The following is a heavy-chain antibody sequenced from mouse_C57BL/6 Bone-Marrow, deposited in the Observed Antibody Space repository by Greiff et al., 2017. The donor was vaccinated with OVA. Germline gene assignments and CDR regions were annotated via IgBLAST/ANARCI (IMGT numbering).Heavy chain of an antibody. Sequence: QVQLPQPGAELVKPGASGKMSCKASGYTFPSYWINWVKQRPGQGLEWIGDIYPGSGSTNYNGKFKSKATLTVDTSSSTAYMQLSSLTSEDSAVYYCARFDDYDGDYWGQGTTLTVSS. V-gene: IGHV1-55*01. CDR2: IYPGSGST. CDR1: GYTFPSYW. D-gene: IGHD2-4*01. CDR3: ARFDDYDGDY. J-gene: IGHJ2*01.